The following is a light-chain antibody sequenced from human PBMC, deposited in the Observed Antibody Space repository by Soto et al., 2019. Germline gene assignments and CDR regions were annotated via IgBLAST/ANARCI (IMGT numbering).Light chain of an antibody. V-gene: IGLV1-47*01. Sequence: QAVVTQPPSASGTPGQRVNISCSGGSSNIGLNYVYWYQQLPGTAPKLLIYKTGERPSGVPDRFSGSKSGTSASLAISGLRSEDEAEYFCSVWDNRLSCRVFGEGTKLTVL. CDR1: SSNIGLNY. CDR3: SVWDNRLSCRV. J-gene: IGLJ3*02. CDR2: KTG.